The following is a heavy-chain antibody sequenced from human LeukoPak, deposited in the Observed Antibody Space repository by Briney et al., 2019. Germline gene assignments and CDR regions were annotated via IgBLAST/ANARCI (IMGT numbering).Heavy chain of an antibody. CDR3: ARLLWFGEFPIFDY. D-gene: IGHD3-10*01. CDR1: GGSLSSGSYY. J-gene: IGHJ4*02. V-gene: IGHV4-61*02. CDR2: IYTSGGT. Sequence: SGTLSLTCIVSGGSLSSGSYYWGWIRQPAGKGLGWIGRIYTSGGTIYNPSLKTRVTISVDTSKNQCSLKLSSVTAADTAVYYCARLLWFGEFPIFDYWGQGTLVTVSS.